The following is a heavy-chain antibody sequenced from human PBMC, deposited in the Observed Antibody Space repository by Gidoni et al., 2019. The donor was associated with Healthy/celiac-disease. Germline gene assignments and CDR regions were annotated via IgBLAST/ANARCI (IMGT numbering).Heavy chain of an antibody. CDR2: IYYSGST. Sequence: QVQLQESGPGLVKPSETLSLTCTGSGGSISSYYWSWIRQPPGKGLEWIGYIYYSGSTNYNPALKSRVTISVDTSQNQFSLKLSSVTAADTAVYYCARVRPEDYYDSSGYPTHAFDIWGQGTMVTVSS. J-gene: IGHJ3*02. D-gene: IGHD3-22*01. V-gene: IGHV4-59*01. CDR3: ARVRPEDYYDSSGYPTHAFDI. CDR1: GGSISSYY.